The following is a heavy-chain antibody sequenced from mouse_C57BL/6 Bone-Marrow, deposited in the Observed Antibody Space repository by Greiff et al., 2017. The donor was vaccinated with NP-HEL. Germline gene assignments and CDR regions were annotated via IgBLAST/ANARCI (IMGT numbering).Heavy chain of an antibody. CDR2: INPNNGGT. D-gene: IGHD1-1*01. J-gene: IGHJ3*01. V-gene: IGHV1-26*01. Sequence: EVQLQQSGPELVKPGASVKISCKASGYTFTDYYMNWVKQSHGKSLEWIGDINPNNGGTSYNQKFKGKATLTVDKSSSTAYMELRSLTSEDSAVYYCAGNYYGSIPFAYWGQGTLVTVSA. CDR1: GYTFTDYY. CDR3: AGNYYGSIPFAY.